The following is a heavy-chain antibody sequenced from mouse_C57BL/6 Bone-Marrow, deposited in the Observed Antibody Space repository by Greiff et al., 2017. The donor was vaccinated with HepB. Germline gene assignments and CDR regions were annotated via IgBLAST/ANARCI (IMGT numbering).Heavy chain of an antibody. CDR3: ARSPYDYDVAY. CDR1: GYTFTSYW. D-gene: IGHD2-4*01. V-gene: IGHV1-64*01. J-gene: IGHJ3*01. Sequence: QVQLQQSGAELVKPGASVKLSCKASGYTFTSYWMHWVKQRPGQGLEWIGMIHPNSGSTNYNEKFKSKATLTVDKSSSTAYMQLSSLTSEDSAVYYCARSPYDYDVAYWGQGTLVTVSA. CDR2: IHPNSGST.